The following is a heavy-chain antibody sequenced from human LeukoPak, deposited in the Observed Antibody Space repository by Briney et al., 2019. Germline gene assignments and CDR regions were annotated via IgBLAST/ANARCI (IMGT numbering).Heavy chain of an antibody. D-gene: IGHD4-17*01. J-gene: IGHJ4*02. CDR2: IYYSGST. Sequence: SETLSLTCAVSGGSISSGGYSWSWTRQPPGKGLEWIGYIYYSGSTYYNPSLKSRVTISVDTSKNQFSLKLSSVTAADTAVYYCAREYGDYYFDYWGQGTLVTVSS. CDR3: AREYGDYYFDY. CDR1: GGSISSGGYS. V-gene: IGHV4-30-4*07.